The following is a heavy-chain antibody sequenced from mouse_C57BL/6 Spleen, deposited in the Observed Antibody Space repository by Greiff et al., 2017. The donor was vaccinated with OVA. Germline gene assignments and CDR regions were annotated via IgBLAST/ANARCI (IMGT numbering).Heavy chain of an antibody. CDR2: IYPGDGDT. CDR1: GYAFSSSW. D-gene: IGHD3-1*01. V-gene: IGHV1-82*01. J-gene: IGHJ4*01. CDR3: ARGAPMDY. Sequence: VQVVESGPELVKPGASVKISCKASGYAFSSSWMNWVKQRPGKGLEWIGRIYPGDGDTNYNGKSKGKATLTADKSSSTAYMQLSSLTSEDSAVYFCARGAPMDYWGQGTSVTVSS.